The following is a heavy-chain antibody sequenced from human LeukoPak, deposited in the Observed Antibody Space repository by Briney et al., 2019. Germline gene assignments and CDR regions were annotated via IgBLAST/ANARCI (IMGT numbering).Heavy chain of an antibody. CDR3: ARHFTYYYDSSGYPRDSFDI. CDR1: YGSISGYY. V-gene: IGHV4-59*08. CDR2: IYYSGST. D-gene: IGHD3-22*01. J-gene: IGHJ3*02. Sequence: SETLSLTCSVSYGSISGYYWSWLRQSPGKELVWIGYIYYSGSTNYNPSLKSRVTISADMSKNQVSLKLSSVTAADTALYYCARHFTYYYDSSGYPRDSFDIWGHRTMVTVSS.